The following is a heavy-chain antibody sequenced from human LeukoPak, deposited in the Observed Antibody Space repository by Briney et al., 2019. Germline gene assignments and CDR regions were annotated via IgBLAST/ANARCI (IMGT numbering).Heavy chain of an antibody. D-gene: IGHD2-2*01. J-gene: IGHJ3*01. V-gene: IGHV5-51*01. CDR2: RNPADSDT. CDR3: ARHVSSSRVAYDV. CDR1: GYTFTNYW. Sequence: GESPKISCKGSGYTFTNYWIGWVRQMPGKGLEWMGLRNPADSDTRYSPSFQGQVTISVDKSISTAYLEWSSLKASDTAMYYCARHVSSSRVAYDVWGQGTMVTVSS.